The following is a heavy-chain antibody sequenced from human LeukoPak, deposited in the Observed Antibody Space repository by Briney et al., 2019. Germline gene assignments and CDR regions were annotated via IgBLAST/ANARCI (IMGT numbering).Heavy chain of an antibody. CDR1: GDSVSSNSAA. V-gene: IGHV6-1*01. Sequence: SQTLSLACAISGDSVSSNSAAWNWIRQSPSRGLEWLGRTYYRSKWYNDYAVSVKSRITINPDTSKNQFSLQLNSVTPEDTAVYYCARGSQLLSIWWFDPWGQGTLVTVSS. D-gene: IGHD2-2*01. CDR3: ARGSQLLSIWWFDP. J-gene: IGHJ5*02. CDR2: TYYRSKWYN.